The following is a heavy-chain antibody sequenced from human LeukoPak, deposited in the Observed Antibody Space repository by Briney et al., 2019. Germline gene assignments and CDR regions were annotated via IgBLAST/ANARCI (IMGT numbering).Heavy chain of an antibody. J-gene: IGHJ3*02. Sequence: ASVKVSCKASGYTFTGYYMHWVRQAPGQGLEWMGWINPNSGGTNYAQKFQGRVTMTRDTSTSTVYMELSSLRSEDTAVYYCARAAVIVVVVAATPDDAFDIWGQGTMVTVSS. CDR2: INPNSGGT. V-gene: IGHV1-2*02. CDR1: GYTFTGYY. CDR3: ARAAVIVVVVAATPDDAFDI. D-gene: IGHD2-15*01.